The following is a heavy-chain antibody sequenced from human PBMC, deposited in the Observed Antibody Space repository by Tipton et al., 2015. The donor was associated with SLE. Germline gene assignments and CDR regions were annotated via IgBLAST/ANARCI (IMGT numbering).Heavy chain of an antibody. D-gene: IGHD1-1*01. J-gene: IGHJ4*02. CDR3: AGAPATPYNNFRS. Sequence: TLSLTCAVSGGSISSSNWWSWVRHPPGKGLEWIGEIYHSGSNKYNPSLKSRVHISVDKSKNQFSLKLRSVTAADTAIYYCAGAPATPYNNFRSWGQGTLVIVSS. CDR1: GGSISSSNW. V-gene: IGHV4-4*02. CDR2: IYHSGSN.